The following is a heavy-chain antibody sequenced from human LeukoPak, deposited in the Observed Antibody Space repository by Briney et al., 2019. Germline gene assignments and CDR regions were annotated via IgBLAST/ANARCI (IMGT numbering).Heavy chain of an antibody. D-gene: IGHD2-15*01. Sequence: PSETLSLTCTVSGGSISSGDYYWSWICQPPGKGLEWIGYIYYSGSTYYNPSLKSRVTISVDTSKNQFSLKLSSVTAADTAVYYCAGRHVGSCFGSWGQGTLVTVSS. CDR1: GGSISSGDYY. CDR3: AGRHVGSCFGS. J-gene: IGHJ5*02. V-gene: IGHV4-30-4*08. CDR2: IYYSGST.